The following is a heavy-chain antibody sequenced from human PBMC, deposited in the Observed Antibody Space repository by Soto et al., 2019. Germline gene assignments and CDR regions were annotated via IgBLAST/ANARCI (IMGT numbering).Heavy chain of an antibody. CDR1: GDSFSTFA. J-gene: IGHJ4*02. V-gene: IGHV1-69*13. D-gene: IGHD2-2*01. Sequence: VKVSCKASGDSFSTFAFNWVRQAPGQGLEWMGGIIPMFGTTNYAQKFQGSVTIFADESTSTAYMELSSLRSEDTAMYYCARGGSSISSGLFDFWGQGTLVTVSS. CDR2: IIPMFGTT. CDR3: ARGGSSISSGLFDF.